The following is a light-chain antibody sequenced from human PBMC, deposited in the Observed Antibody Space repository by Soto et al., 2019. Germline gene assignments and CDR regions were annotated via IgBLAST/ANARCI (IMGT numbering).Light chain of an antibody. Sequence: DTQMTQSPLSLSASVGDRVTLTCQASQDLNNSLNWSQQKLGKAPKLLIYDVSNLEAGGTSRFSGSGSGTYFTFNINSLQAEDISSYYGQRYDNLPLTFGGGTKVEIK. J-gene: IGKJ4*01. CDR2: DVS. CDR1: QDLNNS. CDR3: QRYDNLPLT. V-gene: IGKV1-33*01.